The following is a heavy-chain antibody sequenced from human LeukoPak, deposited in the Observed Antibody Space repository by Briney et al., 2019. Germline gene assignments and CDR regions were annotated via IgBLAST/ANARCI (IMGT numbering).Heavy chain of an antibody. CDR1: GFTFSNYP. V-gene: IGHV3-21*01. CDR3: ARDLDAFDI. Sequence: TGGSLRLSCAASGFTFSNYPMNWVRQAPGKGLAWVSTISGSGDYTYYADSVKGRFTISRDNAKNSLYLQMNSLRAEDTAVYYCARDLDAFDIWGQGTMVTVSS. CDR2: ISGSGDYT. J-gene: IGHJ3*02.